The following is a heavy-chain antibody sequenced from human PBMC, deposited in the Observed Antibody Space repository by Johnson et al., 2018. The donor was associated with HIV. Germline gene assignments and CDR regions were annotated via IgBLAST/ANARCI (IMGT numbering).Heavy chain of an antibody. D-gene: IGHD4-23*01. CDR2: IKSKTDGGTT. J-gene: IGHJ3*02. CDR3: VREIQSYGGNFGGAFDI. Sequence: EVQLVESGGGVVQPGRSLRLSCAASGFTFSTYWMSWVRQAPGKGLEWVGRIKSKTDGGTTDYAAPVKGRFTISRDDSKNTLYLQMNSLRAEDTAVYYCVREIQSYGGNFGGAFDIWGQGTMVTVSS. CDR1: GFTFSTYW. V-gene: IGHV3-15*01.